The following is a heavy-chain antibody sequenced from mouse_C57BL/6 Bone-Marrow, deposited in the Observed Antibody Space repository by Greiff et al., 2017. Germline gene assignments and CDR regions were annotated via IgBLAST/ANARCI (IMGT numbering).Heavy chain of an antibody. D-gene: IGHD4-1*01. V-gene: IGHV1-47*01. CDR2: FHPYNDDT. J-gene: IGHJ2*01. Sequence: VQLLQSGAELVKPGASVKMSCKASGYTFTTYPIEWMKQNPGKSLEWIGNFHPYNDDTKYNEKFKGKATLTVEKSSSTVYLELSRLTSDDSAVYYCARLNWDVGYFDYWGQGTTLTVSA. CDR3: ARLNWDVGYFDY. CDR1: GYTFTTYP.